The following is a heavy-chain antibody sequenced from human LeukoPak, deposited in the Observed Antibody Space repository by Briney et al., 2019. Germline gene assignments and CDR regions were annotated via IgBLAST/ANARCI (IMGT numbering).Heavy chain of an antibody. V-gene: IGHV3-30*18. CDR1: GFTFSNYG. D-gene: IGHD2-2*01. CDR2: ISYDGSNK. CDR3: AKAYGYCTTTSCSHEEFDY. J-gene: IGHJ4*02. Sequence: GGSLRLSCAASGFTFSNYGMHWARQAPGKGLEWVAVISYDGSNKYYADSVKGRFAISRDNSKNTLYLQMSSLRAEDTAVYYCAKAYGYCTTTSCSHEEFDYWGQGTLVTVSS.